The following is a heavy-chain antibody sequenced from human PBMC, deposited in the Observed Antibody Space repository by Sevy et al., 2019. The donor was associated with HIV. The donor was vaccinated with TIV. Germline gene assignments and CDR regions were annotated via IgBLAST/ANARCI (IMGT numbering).Heavy chain of an antibody. CDR1: GYTFSNYG. V-gene: IGHV1-18*01. Sequence: ASVKVSCEASGYTFSNYGISWVRQAPGQGREWMGWVSAYTGNTNYAQKFQGRVTMTTDTSTRTAYIELRSLRSDDTAMYYCARDSIPMVQGVIITPYYYGMDVWGQGTTVTVSS. CDR3: ARDSIPMVQGVIITPYYYGMDV. D-gene: IGHD3-10*01. CDR2: VSAYTGNT. J-gene: IGHJ6*02.